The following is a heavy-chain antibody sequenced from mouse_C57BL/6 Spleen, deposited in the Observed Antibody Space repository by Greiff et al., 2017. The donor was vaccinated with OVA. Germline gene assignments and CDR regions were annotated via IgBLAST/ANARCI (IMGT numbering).Heavy chain of an antibody. CDR3: ARVKDDFDY. Sequence: DVKLVESGGGLVKPGGSLKLSCAASGFTFSSYAMSWVRQTPEKRLEWVATISDGGSYTYYPDNVKGRFTISRDNAKNNLYLQMSHLKSEDTAMYYCARVKDDFDYWGQGTTLTVSS. V-gene: IGHV5-4*03. J-gene: IGHJ2*01. CDR2: ISDGGSYT. CDR1: GFTFSSYA.